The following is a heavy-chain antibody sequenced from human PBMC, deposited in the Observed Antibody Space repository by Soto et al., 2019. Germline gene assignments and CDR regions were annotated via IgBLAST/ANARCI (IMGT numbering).Heavy chain of an antibody. J-gene: IGHJ4*02. Sequence: EVQLVESGGGLVKPGGSLRLSCAASGFTFSNAWMSWVRQAPGKGLEWVGRIKSKTDGGTTDYAAPVKGRFTISRDDSKNTLYLQMNSLKTEDTAVYYCTTDPLFKVVVVVAATSDYWGQGTLVTVSS. V-gene: IGHV3-15*01. CDR2: IKSKTDGGTT. CDR3: TTDPLFKVVVVVAATSDY. D-gene: IGHD2-15*01. CDR1: GFTFSNAW.